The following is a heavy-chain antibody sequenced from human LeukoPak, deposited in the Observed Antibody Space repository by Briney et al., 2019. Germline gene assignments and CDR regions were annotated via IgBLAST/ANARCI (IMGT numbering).Heavy chain of an antibody. V-gene: IGHV1-2*02. J-gene: IGHJ4*02. Sequence: ASVKVSCKASGYSFTDKYMHWVRQAPGQGLEWMGWINPNSGGTNYAQKFQGRVTMTTDTSISTAYLQWSSLKASDTAMYYCARRGGYDPDGDYWGQGTLVTVSS. CDR1: GYSFTDKY. CDR3: ARRGGYDPDGDY. CDR2: INPNSGGT. D-gene: IGHD5-12*01.